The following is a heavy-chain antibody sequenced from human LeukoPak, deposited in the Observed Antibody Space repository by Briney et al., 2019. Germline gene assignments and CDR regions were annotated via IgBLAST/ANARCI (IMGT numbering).Heavy chain of an antibody. V-gene: IGHV3-7*01. CDR1: EFIFGAYW. J-gene: IGHJ4*02. CDR3: VRSLERFGTRDY. D-gene: IGHD3-10*01. Sequence: GGSLRLSCAASEFIFGAYWMTWVRQAPGKGLEWVANINQAGSEKYYMDSVKGRFTISRDNAKKSLFLQMNSLTAADTGLYYCVRSLERFGTRDYWGQGTLVTVSS. CDR2: INQAGSEK.